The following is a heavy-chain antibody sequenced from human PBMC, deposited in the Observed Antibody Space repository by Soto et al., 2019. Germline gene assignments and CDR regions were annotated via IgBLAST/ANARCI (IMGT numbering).Heavy chain of an antibody. CDR3: ARDFDISGNYYDGEGYLDY. Sequence: SETLSLTCTVSGGSISSYYWSWIRQPAGKGLEWIGCIYTSGSTTDNPSPKSRVTTSVDTSTTQFSLKLSSVTAADTAVYYCARDFDISGNYYDGEGYLDYWGKGTRVTVSS. J-gene: IGHJ4*02. D-gene: IGHD3-22*01. CDR1: GGSISSYY. V-gene: IGHV4-4*07. CDR2: IYTSGST.